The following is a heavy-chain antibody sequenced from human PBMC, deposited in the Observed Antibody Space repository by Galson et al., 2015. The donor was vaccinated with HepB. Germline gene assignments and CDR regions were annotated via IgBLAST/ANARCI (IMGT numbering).Heavy chain of an antibody. CDR3: ARVTRPPPPAAAGNRVGYFQY. CDR2: IYYSGNT. D-gene: IGHD6-13*01. V-gene: IGHV4-39*07. J-gene: IGHJ1*01. Sequence: SETLSLTCTVSGGSIRSVNYYWGWVRQPPGKGLEWIGTIYYSGNTFYNPSLKSRVTISVDTAKSQFSLKLSSVTAADTAVYYCARVTRPPPPAAAGNRVGYFQYWGQGTLVIVSS. CDR1: GGSIRSVNYY.